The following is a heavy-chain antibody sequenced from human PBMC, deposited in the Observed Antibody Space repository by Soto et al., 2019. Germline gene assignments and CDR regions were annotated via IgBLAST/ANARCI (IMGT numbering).Heavy chain of an antibody. CDR2: IIPIFGTA. CDR3: ARDMGYNWNYYWFDP. CDR1: GGTFSSYA. V-gene: IGHV1-69*13. D-gene: IGHD1-7*01. Sequence: SVKVSCKASGGTFSSYAISWVRQAPGQGPEWMGGIIPIFGTANYAQKFQGRVTITADESTSTAYMELSSLRSEDTAVYYCARDMGYNWNYYWFDPWGQGTLVTVSS. J-gene: IGHJ5*02.